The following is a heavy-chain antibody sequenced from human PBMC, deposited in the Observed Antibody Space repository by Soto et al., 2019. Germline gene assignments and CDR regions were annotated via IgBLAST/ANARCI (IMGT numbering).Heavy chain of an antibody. Sequence: ASVKVSCKASGYTFTSYAMHWVRQAPGQRLEWMGWINAGNGNTKYSQKFQGRVTITRDTSASTAYMELSSLRSEDTAVYYCARAYGSGKSYYYYHGMDVWGQGTTVTVSS. D-gene: IGHD3-10*01. CDR1: GYTFTSYA. CDR2: INAGNGNT. V-gene: IGHV1-3*01. J-gene: IGHJ6*02. CDR3: ARAYGSGKSYYYYHGMDV.